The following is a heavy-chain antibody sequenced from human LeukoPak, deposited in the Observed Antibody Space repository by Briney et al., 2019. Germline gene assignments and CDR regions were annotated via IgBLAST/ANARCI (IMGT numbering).Heavy chain of an antibody. CDR2: IYHSGIT. CDR3: ARAGDFWSGYSWFDP. CDR1: GGSFSDYY. D-gene: IGHD3-3*01. Sequence: SETLSLTCAVYGGSFSDYYWNWIRQPPGKGLEWIGEIYHSGITNYNPSLKSRVTISIDTSKNQFSLKLSSVTAADTAVYYCARAGDFWSGYSWFDPWGQGTLVTVSS. J-gene: IGHJ5*02. V-gene: IGHV4-34*01.